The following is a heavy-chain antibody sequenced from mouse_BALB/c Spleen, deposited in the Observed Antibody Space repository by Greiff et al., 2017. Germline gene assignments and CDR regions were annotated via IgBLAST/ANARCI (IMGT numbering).Heavy chain of an antibody. CDR2: ISNVGGST. J-gene: IGHJ2*01. V-gene: IGHV5-12-2*01. CDR1: GFTFSSST. Sequence: EVKLVESGGGLVQPGGSLKLSCAASGFTFSSSTMSWVRQTPEQRLEWVAYISNVGGSTYYPDTVKGRITISRDNAKNTLYLQLSSLKSEDTTMFYCARNELRIRDYFDYWGQGTTLTVSS. D-gene: IGHD1-1*01. CDR3: ARNELRIRDYFDY.